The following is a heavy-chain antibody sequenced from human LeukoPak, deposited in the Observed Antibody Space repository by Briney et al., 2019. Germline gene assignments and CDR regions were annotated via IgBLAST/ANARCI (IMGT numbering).Heavy chain of an antibody. J-gene: IGHJ6*02. V-gene: IGHV3-21*01. CDR2: ISSGSSFI. CDR1: GFTFSTYN. CDR3: ARVLLVHDYYYGMDV. D-gene: IGHD3-16*01. Sequence: GGSLRLSCAASGFTFSTYNMNWVRQAPGKGLEWVSSISSGSSFIYYAGSVKGRFTISRDNAKNSLYLQMSSLRAEDTAVYYCARVLLVHDYYYGMDVWGQGTMVTVSS.